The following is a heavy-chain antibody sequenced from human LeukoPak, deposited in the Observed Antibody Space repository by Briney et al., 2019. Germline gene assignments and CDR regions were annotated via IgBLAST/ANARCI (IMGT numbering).Heavy chain of an antibody. D-gene: IGHD3-3*01. V-gene: IGHV3-7*01. J-gene: IGHJ4*02. CDR3: ARARYYDFWSGLSLDY. CDR2: INQDGSEK. CDR1: GFTFTTYW. Sequence: GGPLRLSCAASGFTFTTYWMTWVRQAPGKGLEWVANINQDGSEKYYVDSVKGRFTISRDNAKNSLYLQMNSLRAEDTAVYYCARARYYDFWSGLSLDYWGQGTLVTVSS.